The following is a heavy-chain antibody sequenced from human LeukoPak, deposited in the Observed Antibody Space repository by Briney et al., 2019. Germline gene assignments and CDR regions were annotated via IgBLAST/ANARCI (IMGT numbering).Heavy chain of an antibody. D-gene: IGHD4-17*01. CDR3: AKGQDYGDSNFDY. V-gene: IGHV3-30*04. CDR1: GFTFSSYA. Sequence: GGSLRLSCAASGFTFSSYAMHWVRQAPGKGLEWVAVISDDGSNKYYADSVKGRFTISRDNSKNTLYLQMNSLRAEDTAVYYCAKGQDYGDSNFDYWGQGTLVTVSS. CDR2: ISDDGSNK. J-gene: IGHJ4*02.